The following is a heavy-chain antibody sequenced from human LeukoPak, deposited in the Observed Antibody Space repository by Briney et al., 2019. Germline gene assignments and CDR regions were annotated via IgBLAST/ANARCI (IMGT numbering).Heavy chain of an antibody. CDR1: GGSISSDGHY. Sequence: PSETLSLTCTVSGGSISSDGHYWSWIRRHPGKGLEWVGYIYFTGSTYYNPSLKSRLILSLDTSKNQLSLRLSSVTAADTAVYYCARSRYGSGSFYFDYWGQGTLVTVSS. D-gene: IGHD3-10*01. CDR3: ARSRYGSGSFYFDY. J-gene: IGHJ4*02. CDR2: IYFTGST. V-gene: IGHV4-31*03.